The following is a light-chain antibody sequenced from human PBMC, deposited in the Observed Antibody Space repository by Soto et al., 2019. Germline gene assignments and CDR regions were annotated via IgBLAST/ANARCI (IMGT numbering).Light chain of an antibody. V-gene: IGKV3-11*01. CDR1: QSVSSY. Sequence: EILLTQSPATPSLSPGERDTLSCRASQSVSSYLAWYQQEPGQAPRLLIYDASNRATGIPARFSGSGSGTDFTLTISSLEPEDFAVYYCQQRSNWPGGAFGQGTRLEIK. CDR3: QQRSNWPGGA. CDR2: DAS. J-gene: IGKJ5*01.